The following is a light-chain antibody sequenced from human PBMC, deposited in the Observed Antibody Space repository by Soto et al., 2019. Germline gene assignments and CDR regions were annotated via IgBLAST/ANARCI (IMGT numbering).Light chain of an antibody. V-gene: IGKV1-33*01. CDR2: DIS. J-gene: IGKJ2*01. Sequence: DIQMTQSPPALSASVGDRVTITCQASQDISIYLNWYQQKPGKAPKLLIYDISNLEIGVPSRFSGIRSATDFTFTISSLQPEDIATYYCQQYNNLPYTFGQGTKLEIK. CDR3: QQYNNLPYT. CDR1: QDISIY.